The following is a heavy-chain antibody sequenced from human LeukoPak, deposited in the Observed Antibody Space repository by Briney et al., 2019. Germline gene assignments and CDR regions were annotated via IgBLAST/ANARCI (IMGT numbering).Heavy chain of an antibody. CDR2: MNPNSGNT. Sequence: ASVKVSCKASGYTFTSYFLHWVRQAPGQGLEWMGWMNPNSGNTGYAQKFQGRVTMTRNTSISTAYMELSSLRSEDTAVYYCARGRLAYYYDSSGYYWFDPWGQGTLVTVSS. J-gene: IGHJ5*02. CDR1: GYTFTSYF. V-gene: IGHV1-8*02. CDR3: ARGRLAYYYDSSGYYWFDP. D-gene: IGHD3-22*01.